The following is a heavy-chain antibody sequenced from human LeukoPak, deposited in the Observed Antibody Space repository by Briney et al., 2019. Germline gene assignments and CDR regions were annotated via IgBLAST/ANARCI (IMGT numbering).Heavy chain of an antibody. CDR3: ARDYNLGAGDY. CDR2: ISTDGST. V-gene: IGHV3-53*01. D-gene: IGHD1-14*01. CDR1: GFTVSNNF. Sequence: GRSLRLSCAASGFTVSNNFMSWVRQAPGKGLEWVSVISTDGSTYYADSVKGRFTISRDSSRNTLYLQMNSLRAEDTAVYYCARDYNLGAGDYWGQGTLVTVSS. J-gene: IGHJ4*02.